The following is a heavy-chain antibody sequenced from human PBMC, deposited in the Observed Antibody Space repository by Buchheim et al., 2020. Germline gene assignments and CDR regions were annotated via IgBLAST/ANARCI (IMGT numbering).Heavy chain of an antibody. D-gene: IGHD6-13*01. CDR1: GFTFSSYW. CDR2: IKQDGSEE. Sequence: EVQLVESGGGLVQPGGSLRLSCAASGFTFSSYWMSWVRQAPGKGLEWVANIKQDGSEEYYVDSVKGRFTISRDNAKITLSLQMNSLRPEDTSLYYCARSPSNSWHTFDYWGQGT. J-gene: IGHJ4*02. V-gene: IGHV3-7*01. CDR3: ARSPSNSWHTFDY.